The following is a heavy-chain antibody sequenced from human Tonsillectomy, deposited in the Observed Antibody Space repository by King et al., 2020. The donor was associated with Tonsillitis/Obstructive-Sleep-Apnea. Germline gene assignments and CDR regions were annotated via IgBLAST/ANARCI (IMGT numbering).Heavy chain of an antibody. J-gene: IGHJ4*02. V-gene: IGHV4-59*08. CDR3: ARHAGDDYSFDY. D-gene: IGHD4-11*01. CDR1: GGSTSSYY. Sequence: VQLQESGPGLVKPSETLSLTCTVSGGSTSSYYWSWIRQPPGKGLEWIGYIYYSGSTNYNPSLKSRVTISVDTSKNQFSLKLSSVTAADTAVYYCARHAGDDYSFDYWGQGTLVTVSS. CDR2: IYYSGST.